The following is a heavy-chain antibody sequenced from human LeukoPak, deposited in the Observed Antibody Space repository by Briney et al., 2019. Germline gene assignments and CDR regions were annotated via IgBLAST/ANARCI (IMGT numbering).Heavy chain of an antibody. CDR3: ATDSSGYYYPAFDI. CDR1: GFTFSSYS. D-gene: IGHD3-22*01. CDR2: ISSNRSYK. J-gene: IGHJ3*02. Sequence: GGSLRLSCAASGFTFSSYSMNWVRQAPGKGLEGVSSISSNRSYKYYADSVKGRFTISRDNAKNSLYLQMNSLRAEDTAVYYCATDSSGYYYPAFDIWGQGTMVTVSS. V-gene: IGHV3-21*01.